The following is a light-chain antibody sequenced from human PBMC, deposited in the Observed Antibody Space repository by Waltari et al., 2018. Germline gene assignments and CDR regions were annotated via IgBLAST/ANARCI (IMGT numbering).Light chain of an antibody. J-gene: IGKJ2*01. CDR1: QGIGSY. V-gene: IGKV1-9*01. Sequence: DIQLTQSPSFLSASVGDRVTITCRASQGIGSYLAGYQKRPGTAPKLLISAASTLQSGVPSRFSGRGYGTEFTLTISSLQPEDFATYYCQQLNIYPHTFGQGTKLEI. CDR3: QQLNIYPHT. CDR2: AAS.